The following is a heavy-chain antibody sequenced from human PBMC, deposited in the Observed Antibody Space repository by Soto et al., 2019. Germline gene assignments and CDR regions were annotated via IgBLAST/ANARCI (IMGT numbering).Heavy chain of an antibody. CDR3: ARVSGNAASAT. V-gene: IGHV4-4*02. CDR1: GGSISSSNW. Sequence: QVQLQESGPGLVKPSGTLSLTCAVSGGSISSSNWWSWVRQPPGKGLEWIGEIYHSGSTNYNPSLRRRFTISVNKSKTQFSLKLRSVTAADTALFYCARVSGNAASATWGQGTMVTVSS. J-gene: IGHJ3*02. CDR2: IYHSGST.